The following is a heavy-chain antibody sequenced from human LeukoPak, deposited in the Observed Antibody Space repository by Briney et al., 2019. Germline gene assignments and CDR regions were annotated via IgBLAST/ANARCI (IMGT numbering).Heavy chain of an antibody. D-gene: IGHD2-21*02. J-gene: IGHJ4*02. V-gene: IGHV1-18*01. CDR2: ISAYNGNT. CDR3: ARGLNCGGDCYRIILNYFDY. CDR1: GYTFTSYG. Sequence: ASVKVSCKASGYTFTSYGISWVRQAPGQGLEWMGWISAYNGNTNYAQKLQGRVTMTTDTSTSTAYMELRSLRSDDTAVYYCARGLNCGGDCYRIILNYFDYWGQGTLVTVSS.